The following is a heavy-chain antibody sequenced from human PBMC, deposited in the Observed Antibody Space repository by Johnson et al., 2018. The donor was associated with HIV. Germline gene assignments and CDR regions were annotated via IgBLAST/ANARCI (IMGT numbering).Heavy chain of an antibody. CDR2: IGTAGDT. Sequence: VQLVESGGGLVQPGRSLRLSCAASGFTFSSYDMHWVRQATGKGLEWVSAIGTAGDTYYPGSVQGRFSISRDNSKDTLYLQMNKLRIEDTALYYCARSLHDYGDFLWGRAAFDLWGQGTMVIVSS. J-gene: IGHJ3*01. CDR1: GFTFSSYD. V-gene: IGHV3-13*01. CDR3: ARSLHDYGDFLWGRAAFDL. D-gene: IGHD4-17*01.